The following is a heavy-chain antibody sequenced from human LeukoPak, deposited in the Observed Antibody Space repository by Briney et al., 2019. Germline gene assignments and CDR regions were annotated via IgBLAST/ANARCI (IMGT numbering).Heavy chain of an antibody. V-gene: IGHV4-34*01. J-gene: IGHJ6*03. D-gene: IGHD5-12*01. Sequence: PPETLSLTCAVYGGSFSDYYWSWIRQPPGKGLEWIGEINNSGSTNYNPSLNSRVTISVDTSKNQFSLRLSSVTAADTAVYYCARGVGDSYYYYMDVWGKGTTVTLSS. CDR2: INNSGST. CDR1: GGSFSDYY. CDR3: ARGVGDSYYYYMDV.